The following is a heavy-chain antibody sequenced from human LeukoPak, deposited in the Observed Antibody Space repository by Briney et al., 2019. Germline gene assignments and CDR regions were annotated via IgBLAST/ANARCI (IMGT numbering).Heavy chain of an antibody. J-gene: IGHJ6*03. V-gene: IGHV3-23*01. CDR2: IRGSGGSR. CDR3: AKIRTAMEWLSLYYMDV. CDR1: GFTFTTYA. Sequence: GGSLRLSCAASGFTFTTYAMSWVRQAPGKGLEWVSLIRGSGGSRFYADSVKGRFTISRDNSKNTLYLQMNSLRAEDTTIYYCAKIRTAMEWLSLYYMDVWGKGTTVTVSS. D-gene: IGHD3-3*01.